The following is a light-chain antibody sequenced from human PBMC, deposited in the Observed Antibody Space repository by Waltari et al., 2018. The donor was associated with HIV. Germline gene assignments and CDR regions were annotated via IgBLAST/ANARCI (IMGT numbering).Light chain of an antibody. CDR3: QQTNNFPFT. J-gene: IGKJ5*01. CDR2: GAS. V-gene: IGKV1D-12*01. CDR1: QGISTW. Sequence: IQMTQSPSSVSASVGDSVTLTCRAAQGISTWLAWYQQKPGKAPKLLISGASNVQAGVPSRFSGGGSGTTFTLVISNVQADDFATYFCQQTNNFPFTFGQGTRLEIK.